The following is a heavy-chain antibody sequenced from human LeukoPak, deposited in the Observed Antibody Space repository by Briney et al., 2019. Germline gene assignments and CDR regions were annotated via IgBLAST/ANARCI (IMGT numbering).Heavy chain of an antibody. V-gene: IGHV4-30-4*01. CDR3: ARGGDYGDLDY. Sequence: SETLSLTCAVSGGSISSGDYYWSWIRQPPGKGLEWIGYIYYSGSTYYNPSLKSRVTISVDTSKNQFSLKLSSVTAADTAVYYCARGGDYGDLDYWGQGTLVTVSS. D-gene: IGHD4-17*01. CDR2: IYYSGST. J-gene: IGHJ4*02. CDR1: GGSISSGDYY.